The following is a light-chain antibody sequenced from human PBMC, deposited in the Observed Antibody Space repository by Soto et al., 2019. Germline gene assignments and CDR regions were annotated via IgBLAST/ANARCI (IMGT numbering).Light chain of an antibody. CDR1: SSDIGGYDY. CDR3: SSYTGSSTFV. V-gene: IGLV2-14*01. J-gene: IGLJ1*01. CDR2: DVN. Sequence: QNAMTQPASVSGSPGQSITISCTGTSSDIGGYDYVSWYQQLPGKAPKLLIYDVNNRPSGVSHRFSGSKSGNTASLTISGLQAEDEADYYCSSYTGSSTFVFGTGTKVTVL.